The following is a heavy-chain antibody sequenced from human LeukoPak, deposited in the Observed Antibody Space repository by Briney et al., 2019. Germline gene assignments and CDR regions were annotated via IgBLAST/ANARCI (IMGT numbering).Heavy chain of an antibody. CDR2: INQDGTLK. J-gene: IGHJ4*02. D-gene: IGHD6-13*01. V-gene: IGHV3-7*01. CDR1: GFSFRLYW. CDR3: ARGGYSSSWYFDY. Sequence: GGSLRLSCAASGFSFRLYWMGWVRQTPGKGLEWVANINQDGTLKNNVDSLKGRFTVSRDNAKNSVFLQMNSLRAEDTAVYYCARGGYSSSWYFDYWGQGTLVTVSS.